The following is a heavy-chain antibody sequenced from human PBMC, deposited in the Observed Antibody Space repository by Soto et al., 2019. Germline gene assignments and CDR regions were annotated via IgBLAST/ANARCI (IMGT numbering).Heavy chain of an antibody. J-gene: IGHJ5*02. CDR3: ASLTMVRGVSCWFDP. CDR2: IYYSGST. D-gene: IGHD3-10*01. Sequence: SETLSLTCTVSGGSISSSSYYWGWIRQPPGKGLEWIGSIYYSGSTYYNPSLKSRVTISVDTSKNQFSLKLSSVTAADTAVYYCASLTMVRGVSCWFDPWGQGTMVTVYS. V-gene: IGHV4-39*01. CDR1: GGSISSSSYY.